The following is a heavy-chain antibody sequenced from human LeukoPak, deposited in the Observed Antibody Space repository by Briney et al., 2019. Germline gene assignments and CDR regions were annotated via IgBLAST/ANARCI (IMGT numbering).Heavy chain of an antibody. CDR1: GYTFTSYG. V-gene: IGHV1-18*01. CDR3: AARSGTYPYYFDY. Sequence: ASVKVSCKASGYTFTSYGMSWVRQAPGQGLEWMGWISTYNGNTNYAQKFQGRVTITTDTSTSTAYMGLRSLRSDDTAVYYCAARSGTYPYYFDYWGQGTLVTVSS. CDR2: ISTYNGNT. J-gene: IGHJ4*01. D-gene: IGHD3-10*01.